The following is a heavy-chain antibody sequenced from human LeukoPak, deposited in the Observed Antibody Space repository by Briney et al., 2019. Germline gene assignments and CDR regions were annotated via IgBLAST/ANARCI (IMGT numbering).Heavy chain of an antibody. Sequence: SETLSLTCAVYGGSFSGYYRSWIRQPPGKGLEWIGEINHSGSTNYNPSLKSRVTISVDTSKNQFSLKLSSVTAADTAVYYCASMPFKYYYGSGSLYYYYYMDVWGKGTTVTVSS. V-gene: IGHV4-34*01. CDR2: INHSGST. CDR1: GGSFSGYY. J-gene: IGHJ6*03. CDR3: ASMPFKYYYGSGSLYYYYYMDV. D-gene: IGHD3-10*01.